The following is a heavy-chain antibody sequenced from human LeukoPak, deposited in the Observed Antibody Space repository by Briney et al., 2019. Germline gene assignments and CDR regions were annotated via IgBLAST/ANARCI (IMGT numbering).Heavy chain of an antibody. CDR2: ISASGGTI. D-gene: IGHD3-16*02. J-gene: IGHJ3*02. CDR3: ARFVIGDAFDI. CDR1: GFTFSSFG. Sequence: GGSLRLSCAASGFTFSSFGMNWVRQVPGEGLEWASYISASGGTIYYADSVKGRFTISRDNAKNTLYLQMNSLRAEDTAVYYCARFVIGDAFDIWGQGTMVTVSS. V-gene: IGHV3-48*03.